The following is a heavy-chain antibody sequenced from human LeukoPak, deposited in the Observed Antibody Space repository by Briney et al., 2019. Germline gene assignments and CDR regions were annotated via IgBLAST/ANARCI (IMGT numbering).Heavy chain of an antibody. D-gene: IGHD3-3*01. CDR2: IISSSSYI. Sequence: GGSLRLSCAASGFTFSSYSMNWVRQAPGKGLEWVSSIISSSSYIYYADSVKGRFTISRDNAKNSLYLQMNSLRAEDTAVYYCARLSDYDFWSGPYPYYYYYYGMDVWGQGTTVTVSS. CDR1: GFTFSSYS. J-gene: IGHJ6*02. CDR3: ARLSDYDFWSGPYPYYYYYYGMDV. V-gene: IGHV3-21*01.